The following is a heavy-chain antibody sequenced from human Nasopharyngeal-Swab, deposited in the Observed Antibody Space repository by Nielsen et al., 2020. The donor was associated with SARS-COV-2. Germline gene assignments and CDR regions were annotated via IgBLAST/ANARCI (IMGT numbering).Heavy chain of an antibody. Sequence: SETLSLTCTVSGGSISSGDYYWSWIRQPPGKGLEWIGYIYYSWSTYYNPSLKSRVTISVDTSKNQFSLKLSSVTAADTAVYYCLGGDGDYWGQGTLVTVSS. D-gene: IGHD2-21*01. J-gene: IGHJ4*02. CDR3: LGGDGDY. CDR2: IYYSWST. CDR1: GGSISSGDYY. V-gene: IGHV4-30-4*01.